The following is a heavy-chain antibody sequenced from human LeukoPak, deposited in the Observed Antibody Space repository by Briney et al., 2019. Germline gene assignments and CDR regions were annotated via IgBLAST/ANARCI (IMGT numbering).Heavy chain of an antibody. CDR1: GFTVSLNY. D-gene: IGHD3-10*01. CDR3: AKVVDYYHWYLDL. J-gene: IGHJ2*01. CDR2: LYSGSDK. Sequence: PGGSLTLSCAASGFTVSLNYMNWVPQAPGKGLEWVSILYSGSDKYYADSVKGRFTISRDNSKNMLYLHMNSLRAEDTAVYYCAKVVDYYHWYLDLWGQGTLVTVSS. V-gene: IGHV3-53*01.